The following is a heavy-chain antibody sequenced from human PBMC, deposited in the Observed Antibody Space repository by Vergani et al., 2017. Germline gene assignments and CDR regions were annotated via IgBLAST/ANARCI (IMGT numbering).Heavy chain of an antibody. V-gene: IGHV3-30*18. CDR1: GFTFSSYG. Sequence: QVQLVESGGGVVQPGRSLRLSCAASGFTFSSYGMHWVRQAPGKGLEWVAVRSYDGSNKYYEDSVKGRFTISRDNSKNTLYLQRNSLRAEDTAVYYCAKDRGGPGGIFDYWGQGTLVTVSS. CDR3: AKDRGGPGGIFDY. D-gene: IGHD3-16*01. CDR2: RSYDGSNK. J-gene: IGHJ4*02.